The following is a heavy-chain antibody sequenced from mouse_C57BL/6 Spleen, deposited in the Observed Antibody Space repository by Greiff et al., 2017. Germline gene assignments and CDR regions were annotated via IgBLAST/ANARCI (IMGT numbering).Heavy chain of an antibody. CDR1: GYTFTSYT. Sequence: QVQLKQSGAELARPGASVKMSCKASGYTFTSYTMHWVKQRPGKGLEWIGYINPCCGYTKYNQKFKDKATLTADKSSRTAYMRLSSLTSEDSAVYYCARGQFAYWGQGTLVTVSA. CDR3: ARGQFAY. CDR2: INPCCGYT. J-gene: IGHJ3*01. V-gene: IGHV1-4*01.